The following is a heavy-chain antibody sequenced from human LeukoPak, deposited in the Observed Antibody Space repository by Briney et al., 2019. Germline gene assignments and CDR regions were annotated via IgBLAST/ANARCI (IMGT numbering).Heavy chain of an antibody. Sequence: SETLSLTCAVSGGSFSGYYWTWIRQPPGKGLEWIGEINHSGNANYNPSLKSRVTISLDMSENHFSLKLTPVTAADTAVYYCARGQGTVTTHWGQGTLVTVSS. J-gene: IGHJ4*02. CDR3: ARGQGTVTTH. CDR1: GGSFSGYY. D-gene: IGHD4-17*01. V-gene: IGHV4-34*01. CDR2: INHSGNA.